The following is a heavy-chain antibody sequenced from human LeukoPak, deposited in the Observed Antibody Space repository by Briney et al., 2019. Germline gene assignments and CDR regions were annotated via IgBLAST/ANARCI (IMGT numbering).Heavy chain of an antibody. Sequence: QTGGSLRLSCAASGFTFSSYAMSWVRQAPGKGLEWVSAISGSGGSTYYADSVKGRFTISRDNSKNTLYLQMNSLRAEDTAVYYCARLDLSGSDRVLDYWGQGTLVTVSS. V-gene: IGHV3-23*01. CDR3: ARLDLSGSDRVLDY. J-gene: IGHJ4*02. CDR2: ISGSGGST. CDR1: GFTFSSYA. D-gene: IGHD2-21*02.